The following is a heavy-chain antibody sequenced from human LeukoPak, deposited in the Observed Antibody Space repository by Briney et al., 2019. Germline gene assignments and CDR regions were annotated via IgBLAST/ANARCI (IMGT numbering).Heavy chain of an antibody. J-gene: IGHJ4*02. Sequence: SETLSLTCTVSGDSVRSDTYYWSWIRQPPGKGLEWIGFVYYSGRTNYNASLKSRVTMSVDTSKNQFSLTLRSVTAADTAVYYCASVGYGDYVWGQGTLVTVSS. CDR1: GDSVRSDTYY. CDR3: ASVGYGDYV. V-gene: IGHV4-61*01. D-gene: IGHD4-17*01. CDR2: VYYSGRT.